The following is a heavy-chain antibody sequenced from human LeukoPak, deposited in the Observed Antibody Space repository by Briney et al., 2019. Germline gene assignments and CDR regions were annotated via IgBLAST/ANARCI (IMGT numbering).Heavy chain of an antibody. D-gene: IGHD2-21*01. V-gene: IGHV4-59*01. CDR3: ARARHIYLDY. J-gene: IGHJ4*02. CDR1: GGSISSYY. CDR2: IYYSGST. Sequence: SETLSLTCSVSGGSISSYYWSWIRQPPGKGLEWIGYIYYSGSTNYNPSLKSRVTISVDTSKNQFSLKLSSVTAADTAVYYCARARHIYLDYWGQGTLVTVSS.